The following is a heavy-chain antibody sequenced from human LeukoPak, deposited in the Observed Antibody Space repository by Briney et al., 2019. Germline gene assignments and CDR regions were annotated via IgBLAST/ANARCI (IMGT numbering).Heavy chain of an antibody. D-gene: IGHD2-2*01. Sequence: GASVKVSCKASGHTFTSYGISWVRQAPGQGLEWMGWISAYNGNTNYAQKLQGRVTMTTDTSTSTAYMELRSLRSDDTAVYYCARVAPAAMRQDFDYWGQGTLVTVSS. CDR1: GHTFTSYG. J-gene: IGHJ4*02. V-gene: IGHV1-18*04. CDR3: ARVAPAAMRQDFDY. CDR2: ISAYNGNT.